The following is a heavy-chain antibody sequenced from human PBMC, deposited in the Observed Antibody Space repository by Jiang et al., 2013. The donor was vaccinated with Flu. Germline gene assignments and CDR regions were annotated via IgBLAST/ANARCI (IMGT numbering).Heavy chain of an antibody. D-gene: IGHD3-10*01. CDR2: VNWNGYGI. CDR1: GFIFKDHG. J-gene: IGHJ4*02. V-gene: IGHV3-20*04. CDR3: ARGQSYRSGSYPPYPPDY. Sequence: VQLVESGGGVVRPGGSLRLSCAASGFIFKDHGMNWVRQVPGKGLEWVSGVNWNGYGIGYADSVKGRFTISRDNGKNSLYLQMSSLRVEDSALYYCARGQSYRSGSYPPYPPDYWGQGTLVTVSS.